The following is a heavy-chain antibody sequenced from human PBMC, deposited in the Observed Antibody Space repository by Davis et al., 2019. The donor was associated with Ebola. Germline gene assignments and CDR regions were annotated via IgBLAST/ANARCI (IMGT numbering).Heavy chain of an antibody. CDR1: GFTFSSYS. CDR2: ISSSSSYI. J-gene: IGHJ4*02. Sequence: PGGSLRLSCAASGFTFSSYSMNWVRQAPGKGLEWVSSISSSSSYIYYADSVKGRFTISRDNAKNSLYLQMNSLRAEDTAVHYCARDSSHVPGRVPLDYWGQGTLVTVSS. V-gene: IGHV3-21*01. D-gene: IGHD3/OR15-3a*01. CDR3: ARDSSHVPGRVPLDY.